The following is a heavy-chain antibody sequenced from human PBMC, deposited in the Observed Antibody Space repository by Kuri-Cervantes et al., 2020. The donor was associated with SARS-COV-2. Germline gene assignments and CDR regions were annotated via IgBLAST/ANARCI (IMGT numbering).Heavy chain of an antibody. V-gene: IGHV5-10-1*01. J-gene: IGHJ3*02. D-gene: IGHD3-3*01. CDR3: ARAVSGYRIDDAFDI. CDR1: GYSFTSYW. Sequence: GGSLRLSCKGSGYSFTSYWISWVRQMPGKGLEWMGRIDPSDSYTNYSSSFQGHVTISADKSISTAYLQWSSLKASDTAMYYCARAVSGYRIDDAFDIWGQGTMVTVSS. CDR2: IDPSDSYT.